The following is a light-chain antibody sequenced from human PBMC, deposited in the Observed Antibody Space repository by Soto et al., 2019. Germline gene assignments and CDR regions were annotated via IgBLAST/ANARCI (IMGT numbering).Light chain of an antibody. Sequence: IEMTQCPSSPSASVGDRVMIISAASQGVKNDLGWYQQIPGKAPKLLIYAASSLQSGVPSRFSGSGAGTHFTLTISSLQPEDFATYFCIQHYSYPWTFGKGTKVDIK. J-gene: IGKJ1*01. CDR2: AAS. CDR3: IQHYSYPWT. CDR1: QGVKND. V-gene: IGKV1-6*02.